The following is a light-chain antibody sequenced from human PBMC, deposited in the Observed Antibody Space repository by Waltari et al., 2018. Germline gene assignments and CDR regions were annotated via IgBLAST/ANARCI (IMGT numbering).Light chain of an antibody. CDR3: QQYYSTPQT. V-gene: IGKV4-1*01. CDR1: PSILFRSTNKNY. J-gene: IGKJ1*01. CDR2: WAS. Sequence: DIVMTQSPDSLAVSLGARATINCKSSPSILFRSTNKNYLAWYQQKSGQPPKLLIYWASTRESGVPDRFSGSGSGTDFTLTISRLQAEDVAVYYCQQYYSTPQTFGQGTKVEMK.